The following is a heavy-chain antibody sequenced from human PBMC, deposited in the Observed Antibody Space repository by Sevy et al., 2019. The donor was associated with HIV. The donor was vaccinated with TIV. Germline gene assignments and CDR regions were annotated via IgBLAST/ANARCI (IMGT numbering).Heavy chain of an antibody. CDR3: ASNPDYGDSEDAFDI. V-gene: IGHV5-51*01. D-gene: IGHD4-17*01. J-gene: IGHJ3*02. CDR2: IYPGHSDT. CDR1: GYSFTSYW. Sequence: GESLKISCKGSGYSFTSYWIGWVRQMPGKGLEWMGIIYPGHSDTRYSPSFQGQVTISADKSISTAYLQWSSLKASDTAMYYCASNPDYGDSEDAFDIWGQGTMVTVSS.